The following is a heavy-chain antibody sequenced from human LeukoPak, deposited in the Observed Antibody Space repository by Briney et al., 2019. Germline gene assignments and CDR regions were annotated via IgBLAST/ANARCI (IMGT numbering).Heavy chain of an antibody. D-gene: IGHD6-13*01. Sequence: QPGGSLRLSCAASGFNFDDYAMHWVRKDPGKGLEWVPGISWNSGSIGYADSVKGRFTISRDNAKNSLYLQMNSLRAEDTALYYCAKDIKEYAAYYFDYWGQGTLVTVSS. CDR2: ISWNSGSI. V-gene: IGHV3-9*01. J-gene: IGHJ4*02. CDR1: GFNFDDYA. CDR3: AKDIKEYAAYYFDY.